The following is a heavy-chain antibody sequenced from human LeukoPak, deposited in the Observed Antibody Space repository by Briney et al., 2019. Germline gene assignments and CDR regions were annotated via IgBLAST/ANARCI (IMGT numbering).Heavy chain of an antibody. Sequence: GGSQRLSCAASGFKFSDHYIDWVRQAPGKGLEWVGRSRNRASSYTTEYAASVEGRFTISRDVSESSLYLQMNSLRTEDTAVYXCXRIXINANNGMDVWGQGTTVTVSS. CDR3: XRIXINANNGMDV. J-gene: IGHJ6*02. CDR2: SRNRASSYTT. D-gene: IGHD1/OR15-1a*01. V-gene: IGHV3-72*01. CDR1: GFKFSDHY.